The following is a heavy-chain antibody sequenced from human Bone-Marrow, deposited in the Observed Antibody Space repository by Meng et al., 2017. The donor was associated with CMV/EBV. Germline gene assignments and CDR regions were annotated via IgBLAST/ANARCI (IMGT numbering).Heavy chain of an antibody. CDR2: MSSDGSNN. V-gene: IGHV3-30*04. CDR3: ARDSHRLYDFWSGYEYYYYYYGMDV. CDR1: GFTFSRFI. J-gene: IGHJ6*02. D-gene: IGHD3-3*01. Sequence: GESLKISCAASGFTFSRFIMHWVRQAPGKGLEWVAVMSSDGSNNYYADSVKGRFTISRDNAKNSLYLQMNSLRAEDTAVYYCARDSHRLYDFWSGYEYYYYYYGMDVWGQGTTVTVS.